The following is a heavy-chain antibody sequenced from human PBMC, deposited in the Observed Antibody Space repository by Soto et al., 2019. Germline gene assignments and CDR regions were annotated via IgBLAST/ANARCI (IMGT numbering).Heavy chain of an antibody. J-gene: IGHJ4*02. CDR3: ARVFQYCSSTSCSGY. CDR2: ISSSSSTI. Sequence: GGSLRLSCAASGFTFSSYSMNWVRQAPGKGLEWVSYISSSSSTIYYADSVKGRFTISRDNAKNSLYLQMNSLRDEDTAVYYCARVFQYCSSTSCSGYWGQGTLVTVSS. V-gene: IGHV3-48*02. CDR1: GFTFSSYS. D-gene: IGHD2-2*01.